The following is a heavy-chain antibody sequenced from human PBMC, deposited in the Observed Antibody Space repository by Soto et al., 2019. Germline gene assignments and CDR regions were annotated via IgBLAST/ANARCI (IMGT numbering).Heavy chain of an antibody. V-gene: IGHV1-18*01. CDR3: AXXXPXXXXXXXXAXXXXXWFDP. J-gene: IGHJ5*01. CDR1: GYAFTNYG. Sequence: VKVSCKASGYAFTNYGISWVRHAPGQXXXXVGWISVYNGKTNYAEKFQGRVTLTTDTLTNTGHMELRSLRFDDTAVYYCAXXXPXXXXXXXXAXXXXXWFDPWGQGTLVTFSS. CDR2: ISVYNGKT.